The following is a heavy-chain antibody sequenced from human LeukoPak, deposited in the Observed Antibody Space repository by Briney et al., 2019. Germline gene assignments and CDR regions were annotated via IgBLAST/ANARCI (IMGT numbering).Heavy chain of an antibody. CDR2: IYYSGTT. CDR1: GGSISGYY. D-gene: IGHD3-16*01. V-gene: IGHV4-59*01. CDR3: ARFGMYSFDY. Sequence: SETLSLTCTVSGGSISGYYWSWIRQPPGKGLECIGYIYYSGTTYYNPSLNSRATISVDTSKNHFSLQLSSVTAADTAVYYCARFGMYSFDYWGQGTLVAVSS. J-gene: IGHJ4*02.